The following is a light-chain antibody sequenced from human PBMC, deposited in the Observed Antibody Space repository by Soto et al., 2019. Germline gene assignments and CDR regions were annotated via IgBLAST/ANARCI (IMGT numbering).Light chain of an antibody. V-gene: IGLV2-18*02. CDR2: GVN. CDR1: SSDVGSYNR. Sequence: QSVLTQPPSVSGSPGQSVTISCTGTSSDVGSYNRVSWYQQSPGTAPKLMVSGVNNRPSGVPDRFSGSKSGNTASLTISGLQAEDEADYYCTSFTSSTHYVFGPVTKVTVL. CDR3: TSFTSSTHYV. J-gene: IGLJ1*01.